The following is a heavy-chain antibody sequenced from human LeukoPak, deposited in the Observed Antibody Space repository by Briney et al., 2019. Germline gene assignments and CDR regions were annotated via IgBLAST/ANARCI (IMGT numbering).Heavy chain of an antibody. D-gene: IGHD3-22*01. Sequence: GGSLRLSCAASGFTFSSYAMSWVRQAPGKGLEWVSAISGSGGSTYYADSVKGRFTTSRDNSKNTLYLQMNSLRAEDTAVYYCAKDQDYYDSSGYSVWGQGTLVTVSS. J-gene: IGHJ4*02. CDR1: GFTFSSYA. CDR3: AKDQDYYDSSGYSV. V-gene: IGHV3-23*01. CDR2: ISGSGGST.